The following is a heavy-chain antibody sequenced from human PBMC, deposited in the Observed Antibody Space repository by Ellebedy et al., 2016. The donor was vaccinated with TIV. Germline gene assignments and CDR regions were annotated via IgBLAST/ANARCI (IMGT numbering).Heavy chain of an antibody. CDR1: GGSISSYY. CDR2: IYYSGST. CDR3: ARVQIWGDYYFDY. V-gene: IGHV4-59*01. J-gene: IGHJ4*02. D-gene: IGHD2-21*02. Sequence: MPGGSLRLSCTVSGGSISSYYWSWIRQPPGKGLEWIGYIYYSGSTNYNPSLKSRVTISVDTSKNQFSLKLSSVTAADTAVYYCARVQIWGDYYFDYWGQGTLVTVSS.